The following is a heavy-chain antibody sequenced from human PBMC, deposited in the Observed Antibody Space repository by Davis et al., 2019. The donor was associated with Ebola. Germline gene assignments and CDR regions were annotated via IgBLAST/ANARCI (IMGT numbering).Heavy chain of an antibody. CDR2: IYYSGST. D-gene: IGHD3-22*01. V-gene: IGHV4-31*03. Sequence: PSETLSLTCTVSGGSISRGGSYWTWIRQHPGKGLEWIGYIYYSGSTYYKPPLKSRVTISLDTSKNHFSMNRYSVTAADTAVYYCARDLRYDSSGYDYYFYMDVWGKGTTVTVSS. CDR3: ARDLRYDSSGYDYYFYMDV. J-gene: IGHJ6*03. CDR1: GGSISRGGSY.